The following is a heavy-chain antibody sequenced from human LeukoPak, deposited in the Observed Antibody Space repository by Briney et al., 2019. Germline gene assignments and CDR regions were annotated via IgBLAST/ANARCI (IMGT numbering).Heavy chain of an antibody. CDR2: IYYSGST. D-gene: IGHD6-13*01. CDR3: ARRLAGTEDC. V-gene: IGHV4-39*01. CDR1: DGSISSSSYY. J-gene: IGHJ4*02. Sequence: SETLSLTCTVSDGSISSSSYYWGWIRQPPGKGLEWIGSIYYSGSTYYNPSLKSRVTISVDTSKNQFSLKLSSVTAADTAVYYCARRLAGTEDCWGQGTLVTVSS.